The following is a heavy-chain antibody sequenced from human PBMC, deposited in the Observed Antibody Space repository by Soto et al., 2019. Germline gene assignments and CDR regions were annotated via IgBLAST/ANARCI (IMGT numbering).Heavy chain of an antibody. J-gene: IGHJ4*02. CDR3: ARGLYCGGGCYSHFDY. CDR2: IIPIFGKT. CDR1: GGTFSNYP. V-gene: IGHV1-69*01. D-gene: IGHD2-21*02. Sequence: VQLVQSGAEVKKPGSSVKVSCKASGGTFSNYPFIWVRQAPGQGLDWMGGIIPIFGKTDYGQRFQGRVTITADESTNTAYMELSSLRSDDTAVYYCARGLYCGGGCYSHFDYWGQGTLVTVSS.